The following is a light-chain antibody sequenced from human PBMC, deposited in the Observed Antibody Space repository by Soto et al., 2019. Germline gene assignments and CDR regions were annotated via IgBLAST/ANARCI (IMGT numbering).Light chain of an antibody. J-gene: IGKJ1*01. CDR2: KAS. CDR1: QTISSW. Sequence: DIQMTQSPSTLSGSVGDRVTITCRASQTISSWLAWYQQKPGKAPKLLIYKASTLKSGVPSRFSGSGSGTEFTLTISSLQLDDFATYYCQHYNSYSEAFGQWTKVELK. CDR3: QHYNSYSEA. V-gene: IGKV1-5*03.